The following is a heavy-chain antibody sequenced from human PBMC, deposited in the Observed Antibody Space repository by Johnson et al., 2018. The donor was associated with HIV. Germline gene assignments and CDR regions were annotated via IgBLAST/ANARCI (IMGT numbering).Heavy chain of an antibody. J-gene: IGHJ3*02. CDR2: VSYNGIHV. Sequence: QMQLVESGGGVVQPGRSLRLSCAAFGFTFSSYSMHWVRQAPGNGLEWLAFVSYNGIHVYYSDSVRGRFTISSDISKNTLYLQMNSLRHEDTAVYYCATPAAYLGSYGPGSWGAFDIWGQGTMVTVSS. D-gene: IGHD3-10*01. V-gene: IGHV3-30*14. CDR3: ATPAAYLGSYGPGSWGAFDI. CDR1: GFTFSSYS.